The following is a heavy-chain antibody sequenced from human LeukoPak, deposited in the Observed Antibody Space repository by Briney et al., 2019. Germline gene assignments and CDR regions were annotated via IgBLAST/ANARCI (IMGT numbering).Heavy chain of an antibody. Sequence: PGGSLRLSCAASGFTFSSYWMHWVRQAPGKGLVWVSRINSDGSSTSYADSVKGRFTISRDNAKNSLYLQMNSLRAEDTALYYCANDIAAAQIWNFQHWGQGTLVTVSS. CDR3: ANDIAAAQIWNFQH. CDR1: GFTFSSYW. D-gene: IGHD6-13*01. CDR2: INSDGSST. V-gene: IGHV3-74*01. J-gene: IGHJ1*01.